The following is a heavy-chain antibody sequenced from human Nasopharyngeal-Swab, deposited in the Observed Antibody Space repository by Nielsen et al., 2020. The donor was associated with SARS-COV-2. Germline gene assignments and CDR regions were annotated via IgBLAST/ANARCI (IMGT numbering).Heavy chain of an antibody. Sequence: WIRQPPGKGLEWVSHISSAGTTIYYADSVKGRFTISRDNAENPLYLQMSSLRADDTGIYYCARGLWYGPNWFDPWGRGTLVTVSS. J-gene: IGHJ5*02. V-gene: IGHV3-11*01. CDR3: ARGLWYGPNWFDP. CDR2: ISSAGTTI. D-gene: IGHD3-10*01.